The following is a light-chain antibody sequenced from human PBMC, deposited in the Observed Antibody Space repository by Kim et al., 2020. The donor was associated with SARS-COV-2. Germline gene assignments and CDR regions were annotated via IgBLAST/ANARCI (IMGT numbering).Light chain of an antibody. CDR2: GAS. CDR3: QQYGSSPLT. Sequence: SPGERAPLSCRASQSVSSSYLAWDQQKPGQAPRLLIYGASSSATGIPDRCSGSGSGTDFTLTISRLEPEDFAVYYCQQYGSSPLTFGGGTKVDIK. J-gene: IGKJ4*01. CDR1: QSVSSSY. V-gene: IGKV3-20*01.